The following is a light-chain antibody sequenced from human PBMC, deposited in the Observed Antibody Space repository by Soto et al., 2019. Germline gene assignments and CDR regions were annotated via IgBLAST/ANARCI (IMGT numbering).Light chain of an antibody. J-gene: IGKJ1*01. CDR3: QQFIDGWT. CDR1: QDIGTY. CDR2: DAS. Sequence: IQMTQSPPSLSASVGDRVTITCQASQDIGTYLNWYQQMPGKAPNLPIYDASTLESGVPSRFRGSGSETEFTLTISGLQPDDFATYYCQQFIDGWTFGQGTKVDIK. V-gene: IGKV1D-13*01.